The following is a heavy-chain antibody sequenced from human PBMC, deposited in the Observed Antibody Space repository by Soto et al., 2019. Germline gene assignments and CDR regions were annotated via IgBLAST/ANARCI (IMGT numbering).Heavy chain of an antibody. CDR2: IVPVVRID. D-gene: IGHD3-22*01. J-gene: IGHJ4*02. CDR1: GDTFTNYS. CDR3: ARTYFYDSSGYSHFDF. Sequence: QVHLGQSGAEVRKPGSSVKVSCKTSGDTFTNYSVSWVRQVPGQGLEWMGRIVPVVRIDDTAQRFRGRITMTADESTSTVYMELSGLRSDDTALYYCARTYFYDSSGYSHFDFWGQGALVSVSS. V-gene: IGHV1-69*02.